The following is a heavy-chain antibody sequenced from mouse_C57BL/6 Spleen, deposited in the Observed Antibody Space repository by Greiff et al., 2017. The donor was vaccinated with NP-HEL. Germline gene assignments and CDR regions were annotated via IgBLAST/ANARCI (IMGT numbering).Heavy chain of an antibody. CDR1: GFNIKDDY. CDR3: TTDSNYAWFAY. D-gene: IGHD2-5*01. CDR2: IDPENGDT. Sequence: VQLQQSGAELVRPGASVKLSCTASGFNIKDDYMHWVKQRPEQGLEWIGWIDPENGDTEYASKFQGKATITADTSSNTAYLQLSSLTSEDTAVYYCTTDSNYAWFAYWGKGALVTVS. V-gene: IGHV14-4*01. J-gene: IGHJ3*01.